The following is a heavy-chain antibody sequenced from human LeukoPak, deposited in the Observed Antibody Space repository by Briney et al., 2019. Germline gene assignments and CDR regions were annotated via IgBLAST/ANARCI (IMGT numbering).Heavy chain of an antibody. Sequence: GGSLRLSCAASGYTLSSSYMSWVPHPPGKGREWGSDIYSGGNGNTCYAVSVKVRVTISRDNSKNKLKLQMNSLRAEDTAVYQCAHRKAISWAHDYWGQGTLVTVSS. V-gene: IGHV3-53*01. CDR3: AHRKAISWAHDY. J-gene: IGHJ4*02. D-gene: IGHD6-13*01. CDR2: IYSGGNGNT. CDR1: GYTLSSSY.